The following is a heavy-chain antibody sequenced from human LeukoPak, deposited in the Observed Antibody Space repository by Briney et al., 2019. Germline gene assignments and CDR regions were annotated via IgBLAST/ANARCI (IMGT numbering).Heavy chain of an antibody. CDR2: IKSKTDGGTT. CDR3: TTDTRREHYDFWSGYYLWYFDY. J-gene: IGHJ4*02. D-gene: IGHD3-3*01. CDR1: GFTFSNAW. V-gene: IGHV3-15*01. Sequence: GGSLRLSCAASGFTFSNAWMSWVRQAPGKGLEWVGRIKSKTDGGTTDYAAPVKGRFTISRDDSKNTLHLQMNSLKTVDTAVYYCTTDTRREHYDFWSGYYLWYFDYWGQGTLVTVSS.